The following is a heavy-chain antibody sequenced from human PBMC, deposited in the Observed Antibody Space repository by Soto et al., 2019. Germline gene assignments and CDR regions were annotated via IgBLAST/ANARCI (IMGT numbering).Heavy chain of an antibody. CDR1: GYSFTSYW. Sequence: LGESLKISCKGSGYSFTSYWIGWVRQMPGKGLEWMGIIYPGDSDTRYSPSFQGQVTISADKSISTAYLQWSSLKASDTAMYYCVRGGGVFVVVVAAWSVYAFDIWGQGTMVSVSS. CDR3: VRGGGVFVVVVAAWSVYAFDI. CDR2: IYPGDSDT. D-gene: IGHD2-15*01. V-gene: IGHV5-51*01. J-gene: IGHJ3*02.